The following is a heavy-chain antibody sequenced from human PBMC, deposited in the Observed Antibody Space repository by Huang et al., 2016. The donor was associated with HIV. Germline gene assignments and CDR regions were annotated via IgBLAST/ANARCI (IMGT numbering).Heavy chain of an antibody. CDR3: ARTGSYYYGSGSYHFGDY. Sequence: QVQLVESGGGVVQPGRSLRLSCAASGFAFSSYAMHWVRQALGKGGGWLAVISIEGSNKNYAHSVKGRFTISRDNSKGTVYLQMNSLRPEDTAVYSCARTGSYYYGSGSYHFGDYWGQGTLVTVSS. CDR2: ISIEGSNK. J-gene: IGHJ4*02. V-gene: IGHV3-30-3*01. D-gene: IGHD3-10*01. CDR1: GFAFSSYA.